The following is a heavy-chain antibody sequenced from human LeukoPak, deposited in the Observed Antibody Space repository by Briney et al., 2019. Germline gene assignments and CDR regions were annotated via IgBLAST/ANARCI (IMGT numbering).Heavy chain of an antibody. Sequence: SETLSLTCTVSGYSVSRDYYWGWIRQSPGKGLEWIGSVRNSGAAYYSPSLKSRVTMSTDSSKNQVSLRLSSVTAADTAIYYCARLIPRGMNLDAFDFWGQGTMVTVSS. CDR3: ARLIPRGMNLDAFDF. J-gene: IGHJ3*01. V-gene: IGHV4-38-2*02. CDR1: GYSVSRDYY. D-gene: IGHD1-14*01. CDR2: VRNSGAA.